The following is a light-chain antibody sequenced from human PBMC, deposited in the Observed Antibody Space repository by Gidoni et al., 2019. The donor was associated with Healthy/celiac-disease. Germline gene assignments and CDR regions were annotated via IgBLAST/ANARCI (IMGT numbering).Light chain of an antibody. J-gene: IGKJ2*01. CDR2: AAS. CDR1: QGVRND. Sequence: DIQMTQSPSSLSASVGDRVTITCRASQGVRNDVSWYQQIPGRAPKRLIYAASTLHSGVPPRFSGSGFGTEFTLTISRLQPEDFAIYYCLQHNTYPPYTFGQGTKLEIK. V-gene: IGKV1-17*01. CDR3: LQHNTYPPYT.